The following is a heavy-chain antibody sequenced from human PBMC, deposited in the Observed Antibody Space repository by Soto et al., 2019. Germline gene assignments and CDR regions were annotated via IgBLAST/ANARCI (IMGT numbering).Heavy chain of an antibody. CDR2: ISAHNVNT. Sequence: HVHLVQSGAEVKKPGASVKVSCKGSGYAFTTYGITWVRQAPGQGLEWMGWISAHNVNTNYAQKLQGRVTVTRDTSTSTAYMELRSLRSDDTDVYYCARGRYGDYWGQGALVTVSS. J-gene: IGHJ4*02. CDR3: ARGRYGDY. V-gene: IGHV1-18*01. CDR1: GYAFTTYG. D-gene: IGHD1-1*01.